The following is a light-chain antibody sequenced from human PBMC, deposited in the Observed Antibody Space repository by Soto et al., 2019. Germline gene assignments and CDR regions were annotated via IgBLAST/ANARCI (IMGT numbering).Light chain of an antibody. Sequence: QSALSQPPSVSGAPGQRVTISCTGSSSDTGTGYDVHWYQKLPGTAPKLLIYANSNRPSGVPDRFSASKSGTSASLVITGLQAEDEADYYCQSYGSSLTGWVFGGGTKLTVL. CDR3: QSYGSSLTGWV. J-gene: IGLJ3*02. V-gene: IGLV1-40*01. CDR2: ANS. CDR1: SSDTGTGYD.